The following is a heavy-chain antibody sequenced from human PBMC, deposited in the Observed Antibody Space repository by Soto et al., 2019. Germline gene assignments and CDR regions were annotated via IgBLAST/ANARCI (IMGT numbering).Heavy chain of an antibody. V-gene: IGHV5-51*01. J-gene: IGHJ6*02. CDR3: ARNRLRQYYYGMDV. CDR2: IYPGDSDT. Sequence: VESLKISCQGSGYSFANYWIAWVRQMPGKVLEWVGVIYPGDSDTRYSPSFRGQVTISADKSISHVYLQWSSLKASDTAMYYCARNRLRQYYYGMDVWGQGTTVTVSS. D-gene: IGHD3-10*01. CDR1: GYSFANYW.